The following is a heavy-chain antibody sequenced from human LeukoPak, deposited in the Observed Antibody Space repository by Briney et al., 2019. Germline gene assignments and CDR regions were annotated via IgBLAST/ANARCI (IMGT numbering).Heavy chain of an antibody. V-gene: IGHV4-59*01. CDR1: GGSISSYY. D-gene: IGHD3-10*01. CDR3: ARDYGRSSLWRGFFDP. Sequence: SETLSLTCTVSGGSISSYYWSWIRQPPGKGLEWIVYIYYSGSTNYNPSLKSRVTISVDTSKNQFSLKLSSVTAADTAVYYCARDYGRSSLWRGFFDPWGQGTLVTVSS. J-gene: IGHJ5*02. CDR2: IYYSGST.